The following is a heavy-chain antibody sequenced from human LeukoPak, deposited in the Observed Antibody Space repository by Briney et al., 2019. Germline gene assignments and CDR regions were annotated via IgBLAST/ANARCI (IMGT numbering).Heavy chain of an antibody. D-gene: IGHD4-17*01. V-gene: IGHV3-23*01. J-gene: IGHJ3*02. Sequence: GGSLRLSCTASGFTFSRYAMMWLRQAPGKGLEWIAAIATDGTLYADSVKGRFTISIDNSKNTVYLQMSSLRVEDTALYYCARDPNVDYIGAFEIWGQRTRVTVSS. CDR2: IATDGT. CDR1: GFTFSRYA. CDR3: ARDPNVDYIGAFEI.